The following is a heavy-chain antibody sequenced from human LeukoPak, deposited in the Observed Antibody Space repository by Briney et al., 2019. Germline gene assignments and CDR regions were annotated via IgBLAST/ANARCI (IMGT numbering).Heavy chain of an antibody. D-gene: IGHD1-14*01. Sequence: GSLRLSCAASGFTVITNDMTWVRQAPGKGLEWVSVLYSDGNTKYAHSVQGPFTISRDNSKNTLYLEMNSLSPDDTAVYYCARGVEPLAANTLAYWGQGTQVSDSS. CDR1: GFTVITND. CDR3: ARGVEPLAANTLAY. CDR2: LYSDGNT. V-gene: IGHV3-53*01. J-gene: IGHJ4*02.